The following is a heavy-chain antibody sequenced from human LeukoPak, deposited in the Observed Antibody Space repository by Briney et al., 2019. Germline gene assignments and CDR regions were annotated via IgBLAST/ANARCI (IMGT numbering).Heavy chain of an antibody. CDR2: ISGSGSTI. J-gene: IGHJ5*02. CDR3: ARAGSSGYNWFDP. Sequence: GGSLRLSCAASGFTFSGSAMHWVRQAPGKGLEWVSYISGSGSTIYYAGSVKGRFTISRDNAKNSLYLQMNSLRAEDTAVYYCARAGSSGYNWFDPWGQGTLVTVSS. V-gene: IGHV3-48*03. CDR1: GFTFSGSA. D-gene: IGHD6-19*01.